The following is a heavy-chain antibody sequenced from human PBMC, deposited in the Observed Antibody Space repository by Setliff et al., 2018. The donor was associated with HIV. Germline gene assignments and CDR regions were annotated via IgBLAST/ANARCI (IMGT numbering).Heavy chain of an antibody. CDR1: GGSISSSSYY. D-gene: IGHD6-6*01. CDR2: IFYSGNT. Sequence: SETLSLTCTVSGGSISSSSYYWGWIRQPPGKGLEWIGSIFYSGNTYYKPSLKSRVTISVDTSKNQFSLKLSSVTAADTAVYYCARRDARLGWFDPWGQGTLVTVSS. J-gene: IGHJ5*02. CDR3: ARRDARLGWFDP. V-gene: IGHV4-39*01.